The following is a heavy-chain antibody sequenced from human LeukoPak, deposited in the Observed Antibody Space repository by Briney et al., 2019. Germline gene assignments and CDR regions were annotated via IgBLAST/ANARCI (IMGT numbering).Heavy chain of an antibody. J-gene: IGHJ6*02. CDR2: IIPILGIA. Sequence: GASVKVSCKASGYTFTGYYMHWVRQAPGQGLEWMGRIIPILGIANYAQKFQGRVTITADKSTSTAYMELSSLRSEDTAVYYCARELTTVTNRYYYYYGMDVWGQGTTVTVSS. CDR1: GYTFTGYY. V-gene: IGHV1-69*04. D-gene: IGHD4-17*01. CDR3: ARELTTVTNRYYYYYGMDV.